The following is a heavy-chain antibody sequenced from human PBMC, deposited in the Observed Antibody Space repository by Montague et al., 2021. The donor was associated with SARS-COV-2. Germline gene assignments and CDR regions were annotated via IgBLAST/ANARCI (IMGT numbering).Heavy chain of an antibody. CDR3: ARDPLYYYDSSGLLLDWYFDL. D-gene: IGHD3-22*01. CDR2: IYTSGST. Sequence: TLSLTCTVSGGSISSGRYYWSWIRQPAGKGLEWIGRIYTSGSTNYNPSLKSRVTISVDTSKNQFSLKLSSVTAANTAVYYCARDPLYYYDSSGLLLDWYFDLWGRGTLATVSS. V-gene: IGHV4-61*02. CDR1: GGSISSGRYY. J-gene: IGHJ2*01.